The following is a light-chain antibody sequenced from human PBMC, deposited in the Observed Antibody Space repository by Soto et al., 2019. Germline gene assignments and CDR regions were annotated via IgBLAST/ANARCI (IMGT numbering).Light chain of an antibody. J-gene: IGKJ2*01. CDR1: QGIGNY. CDR2: DAS. V-gene: IGKV1-33*01. CDR3: QQYDMLPYN. Sequence: DIQLAQSPSSLSASVGDRVTVTCQPSQGIGNYLNWYQQKTDNAPTRLIYDASNLETGVPSRFSGSASGTDFTFTIHSRETEDIASYYCQQYDMLPYNFGQGTKVDIK.